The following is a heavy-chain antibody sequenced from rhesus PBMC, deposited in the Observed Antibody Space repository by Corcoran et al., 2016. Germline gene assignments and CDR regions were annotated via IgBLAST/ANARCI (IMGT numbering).Heavy chain of an antibody. CDR3: ARNIVGTLYFDY. J-gene: IGHJ4*01. CDR2: IYGNSAST. Sequence: QVQLQESGPGVVKPSETLSLTCAVSGGSISDSYRWSWIRQPPGKGLDWIGYIYGNSASTNYNPSLKNRVTISKDTSKNQFSLKLSSVTAADTAVYYCARNIVGTLYFDYWGQGVLVTVSS. V-gene: IGHV4S10*01. D-gene: IGHD5-24*01. CDR1: GGSISDSYR.